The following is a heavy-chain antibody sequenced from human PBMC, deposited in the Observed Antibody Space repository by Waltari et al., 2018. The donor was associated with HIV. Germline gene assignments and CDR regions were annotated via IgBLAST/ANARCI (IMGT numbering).Heavy chain of an antibody. D-gene: IGHD5-18*01. CDR3: ARARGYSYGYEDY. CDR1: GFSFVSHS. Sequence: EVQLVESGGDLVQPGGCLRLSRADSGFSFVSHSEYWARQAPGKGLEWISYISNSGNTIDYADSVKGRFTISRDNAKNSLSLQMHSLRAEDTAVYYCARARGYSYGYEDYWGQGALVTVSS. V-gene: IGHV3-48*04. CDR2: ISNSGNTI. J-gene: IGHJ4*02.